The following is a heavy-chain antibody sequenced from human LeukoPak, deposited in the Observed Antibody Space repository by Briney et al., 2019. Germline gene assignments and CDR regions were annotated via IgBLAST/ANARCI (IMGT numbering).Heavy chain of an antibody. Sequence: GGSLRLSCAASGFTFTSYWMHWVRQAPGKGLVWVSRVNSDGSSTTYADSVKGQFTISRDNAKNTLYLQMNSLRAEDTAVYYCARGRYYGMDVWGQGTTVTVSS. CDR3: ARGRYYGMDV. CDR2: VNSDGSST. V-gene: IGHV3-74*01. J-gene: IGHJ6*02. CDR1: GFTFTSYW.